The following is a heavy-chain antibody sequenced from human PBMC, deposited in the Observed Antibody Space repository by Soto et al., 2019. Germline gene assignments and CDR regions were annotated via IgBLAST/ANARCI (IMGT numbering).Heavy chain of an antibody. CDR3: ARSPSDLSSGYLAY. D-gene: IGHD3-22*01. V-gene: IGHV3-21*01. Sequence: PGGSLRLSCAASGFTFSSYSMNWVRQAPGKGLEWVSSISSSSSYIYYADSVKGRLTISRDNAKNSLYLQMNSLRAEDTAVYYCARSPSDLSSGYLAYWGQGTLVTVSS. CDR1: GFTFSSYS. CDR2: ISSSSSYI. J-gene: IGHJ4*02.